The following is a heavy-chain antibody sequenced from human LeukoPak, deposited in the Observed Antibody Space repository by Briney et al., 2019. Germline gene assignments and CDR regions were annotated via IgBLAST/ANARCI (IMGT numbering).Heavy chain of an antibody. CDR1: GCTFSSYA. J-gene: IGHJ4*02. CDR3: AEQHYYDSSGYLYYFDY. V-gene: IGHV1-69*04. CDR2: IIPILGIA. D-gene: IGHD3-22*01. Sequence: ASVKVSCKASGCTFSSYAISWVRQAPGQGLEWMGRIIPILGIANYAQKFQGRVTITADKSTSTAYMELSSLRSEDTAVYYCAEQHYYDSSGYLYYFDYWGQGTLVTVSS.